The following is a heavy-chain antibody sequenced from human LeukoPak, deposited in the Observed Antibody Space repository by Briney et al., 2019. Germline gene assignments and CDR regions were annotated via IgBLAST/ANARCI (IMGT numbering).Heavy chain of an antibody. V-gene: IGHV1-69*04. CDR1: GYTFTSYG. D-gene: IGHD1-14*01. CDR2: IIPILGIA. J-gene: IGHJ3*02. CDR3: ASPSRRNDAFDI. Sequence: GASVKVSCKASGYTFTSYGISWVRQAPGQGLEWMGRIIPILGIANYAQKFQGRVTITADKSTSTAYMELSSLRSDDTAVYYCASPSRRNDAFDIWGQGTMVTVSS.